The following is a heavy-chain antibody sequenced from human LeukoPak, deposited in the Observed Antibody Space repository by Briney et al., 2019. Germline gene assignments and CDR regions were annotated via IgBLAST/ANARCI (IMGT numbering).Heavy chain of an antibody. Sequence: SETLSLTCTVSGGSISSSSYYWGWIRQPPGKGLEWIGRIYYSGSTYYNPSLKSRVTISVDTSKNQFSLKLSSVTAADTAVYYCARQSYYYGMDVWGQGTTVTVSS. V-gene: IGHV4-39*01. CDR2: IYYSGST. CDR3: ARQSYYYGMDV. CDR1: GGSISSSSYY. J-gene: IGHJ6*02.